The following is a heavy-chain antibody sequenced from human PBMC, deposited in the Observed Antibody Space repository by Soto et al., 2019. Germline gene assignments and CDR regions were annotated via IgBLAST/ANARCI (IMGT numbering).Heavy chain of an antibody. D-gene: IGHD6-19*01. Sequence: QVQLVQSGAEVKKPGASVKVSCKASGYTFTGYYIHWVRQAPGQGLEWMGWINPNSGGTNYAQNLQGRVTMTRDTSITTAYMELGSLRSDDTAVYYCARSIAVALYGMDVWGQGTMVTVSS. CDR3: ARSIAVALYGMDV. J-gene: IGHJ6*02. CDR2: INPNSGGT. CDR1: GYTFTGYY. V-gene: IGHV1-2*02.